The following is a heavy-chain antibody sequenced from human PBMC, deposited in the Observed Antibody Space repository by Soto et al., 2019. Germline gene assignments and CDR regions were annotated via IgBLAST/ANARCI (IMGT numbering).Heavy chain of an antibody. CDR3: AKGLQLWDIVVVPAALDY. V-gene: IGHV3-23*01. CDR1: GFTFSSYG. Sequence: GGSLRLSCAASGFTFSSYGMHWVRQATGKGLELVSAIGSGGSTYYADSVKGRFTISRDNSKNTLYLQMNSLRAEDTAVYYCAKGLQLWDIVVVPAALDYWGQGTLVTAPQ. D-gene: IGHD2-2*01. CDR2: IGSGGST. J-gene: IGHJ4*02.